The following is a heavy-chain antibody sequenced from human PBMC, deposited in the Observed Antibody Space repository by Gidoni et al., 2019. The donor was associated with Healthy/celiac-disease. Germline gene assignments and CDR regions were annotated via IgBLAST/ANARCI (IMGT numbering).Heavy chain of an antibody. Sequence: QVQLQQWGAGLLKPSETLSLTCAVYGGSFSAYYWSWIRQPPGKGLAWIGEINHSGSTNYNPSLKSRVTISLDTSKNQFSLKLSSVTAADTAVYYCARITDSISWPNYYYYYMDVWGKGTTVTVSS. CDR3: ARITDSISWPNYYYYYMDV. D-gene: IGHD6-13*01. CDR2: INHSGST. V-gene: IGHV4-34*01. CDR1: GGSFSAYY. J-gene: IGHJ6*03.